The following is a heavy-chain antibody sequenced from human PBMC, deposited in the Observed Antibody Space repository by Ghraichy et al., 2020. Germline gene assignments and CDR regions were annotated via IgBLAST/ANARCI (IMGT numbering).Heavy chain of an antibody. Sequence: SETLSLTCAVYNGSFNGYYWSWIRQPPGKGLEWIGEIDHSGDTYYNPSLRSRVTPSADTSKSQFSLKVTSLTAADTAVYYCARVKWRGDPFPYYGLDIWGQGTAVTVSS. CDR1: NGSFNGYY. D-gene: IGHD3-16*01. CDR3: ARVKWRGDPFPYYGLDI. J-gene: IGHJ6*02. CDR2: IDHSGDT. V-gene: IGHV4-34*01.